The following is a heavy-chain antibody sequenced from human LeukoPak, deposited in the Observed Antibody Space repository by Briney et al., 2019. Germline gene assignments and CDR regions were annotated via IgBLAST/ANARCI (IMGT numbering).Heavy chain of an antibody. CDR2: ISYDGTNK. V-gene: IGHV3-30-3*01. Sequence: GGSLRLSCAASGFTFNSYAIHWVRQAPGKGLEWVAIISYDGTNKYYADSVRGRFTISRDNSKNTLYLQMNSLRAEDTAVYYCARDFGWLSGFDNWGQGTLVTVSS. D-gene: IGHD3-9*01. CDR1: GFTFNSYA. J-gene: IGHJ4*02. CDR3: ARDFGWLSGFDN.